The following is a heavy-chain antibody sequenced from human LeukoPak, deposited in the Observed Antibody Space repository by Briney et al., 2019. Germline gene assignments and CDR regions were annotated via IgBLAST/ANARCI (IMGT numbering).Heavy chain of an antibody. J-gene: IGHJ4*02. D-gene: IGHD3-16*01. CDR2: INSDGSST. CDR3: ARDQGGVGY. V-gene: IGHV3-74*01. Sequence: GGSLRLSCATSGFTFSSYWIHWVRQAPGKGLGWVSRINSDGSSTSHADSVKGRFTISRDNAKNSLYLQMNSLRAEDTAVYYCARDQGGVGYWGQGTLVTVSS. CDR1: GFTFSSYW.